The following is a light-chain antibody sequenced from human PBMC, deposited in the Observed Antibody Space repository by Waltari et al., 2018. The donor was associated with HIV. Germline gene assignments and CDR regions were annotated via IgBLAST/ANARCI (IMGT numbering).Light chain of an antibody. CDR3: SSYAGSSNVV. J-gene: IGLJ2*01. Sequence: QSALTQPPSASGSPGQSVTISCSGARSNIGGYEYVSWYQQHPGKGPKLIIYEVKRRPAVVPDRFSGSKSGNPASLTVSVLQGDDAADYFCSSYAGSSNVVFGGGTKLTVL. V-gene: IGLV2-8*01. CDR1: RSNIGGYEY. CDR2: EVK.